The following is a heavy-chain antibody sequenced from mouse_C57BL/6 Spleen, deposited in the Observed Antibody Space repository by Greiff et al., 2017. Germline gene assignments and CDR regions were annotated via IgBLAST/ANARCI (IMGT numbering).Heavy chain of an antibody. CDR3: ARGPYYGSSPFDY. V-gene: IGHV1-59*01. CDR1: GYTFTSYW. Sequence: QVQLQQPGAELVRPGTSVKLSCKASGYTFTSYWMHWVKQRPGQGLEWIGVIDPSDSYTNYNQKFKGKATLTVDTSSSTAYMQLSSLTSEDSAVYYCARGPYYGSSPFDYWGQGTTLTVSS. D-gene: IGHD1-1*01. J-gene: IGHJ2*01. CDR2: IDPSDSYT.